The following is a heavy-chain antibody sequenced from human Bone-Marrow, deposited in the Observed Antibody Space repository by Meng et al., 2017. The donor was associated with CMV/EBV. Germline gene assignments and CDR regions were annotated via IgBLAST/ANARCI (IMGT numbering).Heavy chain of an antibody. D-gene: IGHD4-17*01. J-gene: IGHJ4*02. CDR3: ARGHYGDWTYFDY. Sequence: GESLKISCAASGFTFSSYSMNWVRQAPGKGLEWVSSISSSSSYIYYADSVKGRFTISRDNAKNSLYLQMNSLRAEDTAVYYCARGHYGDWTYFDYWGQGTLVTVSS. CDR1: GFTFSSYS. V-gene: IGHV3-21*01. CDR2: ISSSSSYI.